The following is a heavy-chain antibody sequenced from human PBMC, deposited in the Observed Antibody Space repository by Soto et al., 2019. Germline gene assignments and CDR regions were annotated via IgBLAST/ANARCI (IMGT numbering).Heavy chain of an antibody. Sequence: EVQLLESGGGLVQPGGSLRLSCAASGFTFSSYAMSWVRQAPGKGLEWVSAISGSGGSTYYADSVKGRFTISRDNSKNTLYLQMNSLRAEDTAVYYCAKGSHLGYCSSTSCYADYYYYYGMDVWGQGATVTVSS. J-gene: IGHJ6*02. CDR3: AKGSHLGYCSSTSCYADYYYYYGMDV. D-gene: IGHD2-2*01. CDR2: ISGSGGST. V-gene: IGHV3-23*01. CDR1: GFTFSSYA.